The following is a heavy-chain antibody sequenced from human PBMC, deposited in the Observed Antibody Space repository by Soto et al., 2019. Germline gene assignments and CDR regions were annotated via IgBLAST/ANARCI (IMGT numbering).Heavy chain of an antibody. D-gene: IGHD3-22*01. CDR3: ARGSLWGSYEISGYNFQH. Sequence: SVKVSSKASGGTFSSYAISWARQAPGQGLKWMGGIIPIFGTANYAQKFQGRVTMTEDTSTDTAYMELSSLRSEDTAVYYCARGSLWGSYEISGYNFQHWGEGTLVTVSS. V-gene: IGHV1-69*06. J-gene: IGHJ1*01. CDR1: GGTFSSYA. CDR2: IIPIFGTA.